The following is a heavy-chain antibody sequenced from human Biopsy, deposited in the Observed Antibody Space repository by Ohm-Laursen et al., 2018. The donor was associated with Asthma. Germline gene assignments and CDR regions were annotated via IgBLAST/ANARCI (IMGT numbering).Heavy chain of an antibody. J-gene: IGHJ4*02. Sequence: SLRLSCGASGFAVSRDYMFWVRQAPGKGLEWVSVIYSGGTSHTADSVRGRFTISRDYSKNTLYLQMHSLRAEDTAVYYCARGDSSNWSHYYFDYWGQGTLVTVSS. V-gene: IGHV3-53*01. D-gene: IGHD3-22*01. CDR3: ARGDSSNWSHYYFDY. CDR2: IYSGGTS. CDR1: GFAVSRDY.